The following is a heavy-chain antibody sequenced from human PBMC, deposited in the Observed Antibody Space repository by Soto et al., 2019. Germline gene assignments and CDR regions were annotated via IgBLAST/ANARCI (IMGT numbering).Heavy chain of an antibody. Sequence: SETLSLTCTVSGGSINTNNYYWGWVRQPPGKGLEWIGSVFYNGTTYYSPSLKSRVTISLATSRTQFSLKLKSVTAADTAVYYCARLVVVSPVANAWGQGTLVTRLL. CDR3: ARLVVVSPVANA. CDR1: GGSINTNNYY. CDR2: VFYNGTT. V-gene: IGHV4-39*01. J-gene: IGHJ5*02. D-gene: IGHD2-15*01.